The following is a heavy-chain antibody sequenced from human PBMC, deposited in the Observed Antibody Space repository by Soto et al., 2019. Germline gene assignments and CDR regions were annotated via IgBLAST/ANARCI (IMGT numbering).Heavy chain of an antibody. CDR2: INPSGGST. Sequence: QVQLVQSGAEMKEPGASVKVSCKASAYTFTSYYMHWVRQAPGQGLEWMGIINPSGGSTSYAQKFQGRVTMTRDTSTSTVYMELSSLRSEDTAVYYCARQGQYCTNGVCSAYGMDVWGQGTTVTVSS. V-gene: IGHV1-46*01. D-gene: IGHD2-8*01. CDR3: ARQGQYCTNGVCSAYGMDV. J-gene: IGHJ6*02. CDR1: AYTFTSYY.